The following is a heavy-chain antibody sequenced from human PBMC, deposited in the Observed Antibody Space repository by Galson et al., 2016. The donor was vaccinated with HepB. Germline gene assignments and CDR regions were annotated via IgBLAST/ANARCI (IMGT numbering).Heavy chain of an antibody. CDR3: ARVRCSTFRCQNWFDP. CDR2: TYYRSKWYN. J-gene: IGHJ5*02. Sequence: CAISGDIVSSNSAAWTWIRQSPLRGLEWLGRTYYRSKWYNDYAVSVESRISIHPDTSKNQFSLQLNSVTPEDTAVYYCARVRCSTFRCQNWFDPWGQGTLVTVSS. CDR1: GDIVSSNSAA. D-gene: IGHD2/OR15-2a*01. V-gene: IGHV6-1*01.